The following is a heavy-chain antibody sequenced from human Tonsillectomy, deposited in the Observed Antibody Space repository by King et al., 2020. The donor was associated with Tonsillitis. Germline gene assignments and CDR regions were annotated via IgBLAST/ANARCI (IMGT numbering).Heavy chain of an antibody. CDR1: GFSFSYYW. CDR2: IYSDDSDT. J-gene: IGHJ4*02. CDR3: ARLTSKGTPTSTQNHYFFTA. D-gene: IGHD2-15*01. V-gene: IGHV5-51*01. Sequence: QLVQSGAEAKKPGESLKISCKGSGFSFSYYWIGWVRQMPGKGLEWMGLIYSDDSDTRYSPSFQGQVTISVDKSFSTAYLQWNSLKASDTAIDYCARLTSKGTPTSTQNHYFFTAGGPGTLVTVSS.